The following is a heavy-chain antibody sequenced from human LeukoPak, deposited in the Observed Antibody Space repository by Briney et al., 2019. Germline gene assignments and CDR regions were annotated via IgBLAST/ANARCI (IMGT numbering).Heavy chain of an antibody. CDR3: ATEKGMYYHH. Sequence: PGGSLRLSCAASGFTFSSYWMHWVRQAPGKGLVWVSRIDNDGSGTSYADSVKGRFTISRDNSENSQYLQMNSLRTEDTALYYCATEKGMYYHHWGQGTLVTVSS. CDR2: IDNDGSGT. CDR1: GFTFSSYW. J-gene: IGHJ1*01. V-gene: IGHV3-74*01.